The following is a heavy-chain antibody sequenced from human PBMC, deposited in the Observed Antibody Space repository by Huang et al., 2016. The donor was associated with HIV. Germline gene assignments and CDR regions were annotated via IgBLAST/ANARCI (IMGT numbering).Heavy chain of an antibody. V-gene: IGHV3-7*01. D-gene: IGHD1-7*01. CDR1: TFTFGAYW. CDR2: IKQDESEK. CDR3: ATKTAAMDI. J-gene: IGHJ6*02. Sequence: VESGGRLVQPGGSIRLSCVGSTFTFGAYWMSWVRQSPGKGMEWVDNIKQDESEKYYGESVKGRFNISRDNAKKVLFLEMNNVRVEDTATYYCATKTAAMDIWGQGTTVTVS.